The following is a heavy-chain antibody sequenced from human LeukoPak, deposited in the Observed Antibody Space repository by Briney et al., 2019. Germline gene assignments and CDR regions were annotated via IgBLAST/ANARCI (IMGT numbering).Heavy chain of an antibody. V-gene: IGHV4-38-2*01. D-gene: IGHD2-8*02. CDR1: GYSINSDYY. CDR2: ILRGGKT. Sequence: SETLSLTCAVSGYSINSDYYWGWIPQPPGKGLEWIASILRGGKTYYNPSLKSRVTIYADTSKKHFSLKLTSVTAADTAVYYCAGVLGPAEIFDYWGHGTLVTVSS. J-gene: IGHJ4*01. CDR3: AGVLGPAEIFDY.